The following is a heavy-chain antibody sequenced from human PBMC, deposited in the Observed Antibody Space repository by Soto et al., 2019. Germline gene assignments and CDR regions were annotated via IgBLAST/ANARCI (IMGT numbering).Heavy chain of an antibody. Sequence: ASVKVSCKASGYTFTSYDINWVRQATGQGLVWMGWMNPNSGNTGYAQKFQGRVTMTRNTSISTAYMELSSLRSEDTAVYYCASHSSGWYFDDYWGQGTLVTVSS. CDR1: GYTFTSYD. CDR3: ASHSSGWYFDDY. D-gene: IGHD6-19*01. CDR2: MNPNSGNT. J-gene: IGHJ4*02. V-gene: IGHV1-8*01.